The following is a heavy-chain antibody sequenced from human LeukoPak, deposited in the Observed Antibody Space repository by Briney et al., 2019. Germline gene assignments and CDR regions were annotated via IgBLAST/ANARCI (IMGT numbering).Heavy chain of an antibody. J-gene: IGHJ3*02. Sequence: GASVKVSCKASGGTFSSYAISWVRQAPGQGLEWMGRIIPIFGTANYAQKFQGRATITTDESTSTAYIELSSLRSEDTAVYYCARKSSAWDAFDIWGQGTMVTVSS. CDR3: ARKSSAWDAFDI. D-gene: IGHD3-22*01. CDR1: GGTFSSYA. V-gene: IGHV1-69*05. CDR2: IIPIFGTA.